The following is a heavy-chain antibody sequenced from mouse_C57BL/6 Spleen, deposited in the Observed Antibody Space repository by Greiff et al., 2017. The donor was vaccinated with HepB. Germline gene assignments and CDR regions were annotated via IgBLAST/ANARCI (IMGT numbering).Heavy chain of an antibody. J-gene: IGHJ3*01. CDR2: IHPNSGST. CDR3: ARWVLDGFAY. V-gene: IGHV1-64*01. Sequence: VQLKEPGAELVKPGASVKLSCKASGYTFTSYWMHWVKQRPGQGLEWIGMIHPNSGSTNYNEKFKSKATLTVDKSSSTAYMQLSSLTSEDSAVYYCARWVLDGFAYWGQGTLVTVSA. CDR1: GYTFTSYW.